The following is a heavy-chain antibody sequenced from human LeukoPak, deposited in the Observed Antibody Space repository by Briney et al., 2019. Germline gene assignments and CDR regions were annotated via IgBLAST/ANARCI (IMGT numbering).Heavy chain of an antibody. CDR2: ISYDGSNK. J-gene: IGHJ3*02. Sequence: PGGSLRLSCAASGFTFSSYGMHWVRQAPGKGLEWVAVISYDGSNKYYADSVKGRFTISRDNSKNTLYLQMNSLRAEDTAVYYCAKEPRGALWGMIVYGAFDIWGQGTMVTVSS. CDR1: GFTFSSYG. D-gene: IGHD3-22*01. CDR3: AKEPRGALWGMIVYGAFDI. V-gene: IGHV3-30*18.